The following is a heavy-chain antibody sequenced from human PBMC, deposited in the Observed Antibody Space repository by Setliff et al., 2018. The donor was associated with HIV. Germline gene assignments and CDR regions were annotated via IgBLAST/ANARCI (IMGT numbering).Heavy chain of an antibody. J-gene: IGHJ3*02. V-gene: IGHV3-23*01. CDR2: ILSTGERT. D-gene: IGHD6-6*01. CDR1: GFTFSNYA. CDR3: AKDSEYFGAFDM. Sequence: PGGSLRLSCAASGFTFSNYAMSWVRQAPGEGLEWVSAILSTGERTFYADSVKGRVTISRDNSKNTVYLQMNSLRAEDTAEYYCAKDSEYFGAFDMWGQGTVVTVSS.